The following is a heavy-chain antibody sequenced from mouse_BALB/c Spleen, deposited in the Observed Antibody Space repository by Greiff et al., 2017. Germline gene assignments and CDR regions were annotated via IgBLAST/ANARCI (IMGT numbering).Heavy chain of an antibody. CDR2: ICSGGSYT. V-gene: IGHV5-9-4*01. D-gene: IGHD2-4*01. J-gene: IGHJ3*01. CDR1: GFTFSSYA. Sequence: EVKLVESGGGLVKPGGSLKLSCAASGFTFSSYAMSWVRQSPEKRLEWVAEICSGGSYTYYPDTVTGRFTISRDNAKNTLYLEMSSLRSEDTAMYYCARIYYDYDGFAYWGQGTLVTVSA. CDR3: ARIYYDYDGFAY.